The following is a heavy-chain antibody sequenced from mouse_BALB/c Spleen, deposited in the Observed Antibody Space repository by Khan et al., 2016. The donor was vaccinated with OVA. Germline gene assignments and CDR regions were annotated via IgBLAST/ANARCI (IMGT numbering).Heavy chain of an antibody. V-gene: IGHV5-6*01. Sequence: EVELVESGGDLVKPGGSLKLSCAASGFTFSSYSMSWVRQTPDKRLEWVASISSGGDYTSYPDSVKGRFTISRDNAKNTLYLKMSDLMTVDKAMYYCADHLTVSFAYCGQGTLVTVSA. CDR3: ADHLTVSFAY. CDR2: ISSGGDYT. CDR1: GFTFSSYS. J-gene: IGHJ3*01. D-gene: IGHD2-13*01.